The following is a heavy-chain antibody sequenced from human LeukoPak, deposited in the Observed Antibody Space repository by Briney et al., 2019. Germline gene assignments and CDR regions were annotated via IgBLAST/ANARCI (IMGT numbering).Heavy chain of an antibody. Sequence: SQTLSLTCTVSGDSISRGDYYWSWIRQPAGKGLEWIGRISSSGSTNYNPSLKSRVTISVDTSKNQFSLKLSSVTAADTAVYYCARLAARRPYYYYYYMDVWGKGTTVTVSS. D-gene: IGHD6-6*01. CDR3: ARLAARRPYYYYYYMDV. CDR1: GDSISRGDYY. V-gene: IGHV4-61*02. J-gene: IGHJ6*03. CDR2: ISSSGST.